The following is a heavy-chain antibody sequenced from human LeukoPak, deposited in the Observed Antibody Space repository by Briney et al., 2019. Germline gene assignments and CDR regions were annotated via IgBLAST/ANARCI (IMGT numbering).Heavy chain of an antibody. CDR3: ARVSGGSCYDY. D-gene: IGHD2-15*01. Sequence: GGSLRLSCEASGFTFSSYEMNWVRQAPGKGLEWVSYISSSGSTIYYADSVKGRFTISRDNAKNSLYLQMNSLRAEDTAVYYCARVSGGSCYDYWGQGTLVTVSS. CDR1: GFTFSSYE. V-gene: IGHV3-48*03. CDR2: ISSSGSTI. J-gene: IGHJ4*02.